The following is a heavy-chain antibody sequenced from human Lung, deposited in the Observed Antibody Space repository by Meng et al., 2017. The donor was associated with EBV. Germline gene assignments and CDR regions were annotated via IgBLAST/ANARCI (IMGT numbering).Heavy chain of an antibody. J-gene: IGHJ4*02. D-gene: IGHD5-18*01. CDR2: ITSSSSYI. V-gene: IGHV3-21*01. CDR1: GFTFSTYS. Sequence: GELVESGGGGGQPGRSLRLSCAASGFTFSTYSMHWVRQGSGKGLEWVSSITSSSSYIYYADSVKGRFTISRDDAKNSLYLQMNSLRAEDTAVYYCARVWIRLSLLIDYWGQGTLVTVSS. CDR3: ARVWIRLSLLIDY.